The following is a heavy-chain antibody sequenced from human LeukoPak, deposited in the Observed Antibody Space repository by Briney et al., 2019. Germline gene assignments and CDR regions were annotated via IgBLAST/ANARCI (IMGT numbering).Heavy chain of an antibody. J-gene: IGHJ3*02. Sequence: ASVKVSCKASGYTFTGYYMHWVRQAPGQGLEWMGWINPNSGGTNYAQKFQGRVTMTRDTSISTAYMELSRLRSDDTAVYYCARSRRGYYYGSGSYRNDAFDIWGQGTMVTVSS. D-gene: IGHD3-10*01. CDR2: INPNSGGT. CDR3: ARSRRGYYYGSGSYRNDAFDI. CDR1: GYTFTGYY. V-gene: IGHV1-2*02.